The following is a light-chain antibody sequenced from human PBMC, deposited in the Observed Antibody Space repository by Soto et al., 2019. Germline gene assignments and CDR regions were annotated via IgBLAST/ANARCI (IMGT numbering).Light chain of an antibody. CDR2: EVS. CDR3: SSYAGSNIYVV. CDR1: SSDVGGYNY. Sequence: QSALTQPASVSGSPGQSITISCTGTSSDVGGYNYVSWYQQHPGKAPKLMIYEVSNRPSGVSNRFSGSKSGNTASLTISGLQAEHEADYYCSSYAGSNIYVVFGGGTKLTVL. J-gene: IGLJ2*01. V-gene: IGLV2-14*01.